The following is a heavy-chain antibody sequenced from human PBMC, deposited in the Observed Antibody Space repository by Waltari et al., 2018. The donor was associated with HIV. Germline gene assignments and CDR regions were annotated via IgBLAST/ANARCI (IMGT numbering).Heavy chain of an antibody. CDR2: INHRGST. D-gene: IGHD1-20*01. CDR3: ARDGITGTRFGY. J-gene: IGHJ4*02. Sequence: QVQLQQWGAGLLKPSETLSLTCAVYGGSFSGYYWSWIRQPPGKGLEWIGEINHRGSTNDNPSLKSRVTISVDTSKNQFSLKLSSVTAADTAVYYCARDGITGTRFGYWGQGTLVTVSS. CDR1: GGSFSGYY. V-gene: IGHV4-34*01.